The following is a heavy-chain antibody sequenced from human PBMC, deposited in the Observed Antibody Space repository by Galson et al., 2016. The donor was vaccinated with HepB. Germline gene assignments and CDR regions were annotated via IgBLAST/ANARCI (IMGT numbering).Heavy chain of an antibody. V-gene: IGHV6-1*01. CDR1: GDSVSSTSST. CDR3: ARGGHFVY. J-gene: IGHJ4*02. CDR2: TYYRSKWYN. Sequence: CAISGDSVSSTSSTWDWIRQSPSRGLEWLGRTYYRSKWYNDYAVSVKSRITINPDTSKNQFSLQLNSVTPEDTAVHFCARGGHFVYWGQGNLVTVSS.